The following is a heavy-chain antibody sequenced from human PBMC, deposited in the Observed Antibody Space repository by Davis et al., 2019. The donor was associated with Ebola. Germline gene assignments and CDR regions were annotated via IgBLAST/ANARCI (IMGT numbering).Heavy chain of an antibody. D-gene: IGHD6-19*01. CDR3: ARVAVAGTLGWFNP. Sequence: GESLKIPCAASGFTFSSYGMHWVRQAPGKGLEWVAVISYDGSNKYYADSVKGRFTISRDNSKNTLYLQMNSLKTEDTAVYYCARVAVAGTLGWFNPWGQGTLVTVSS. CDR1: GFTFSSYG. J-gene: IGHJ5*02. CDR2: ISYDGSNK. V-gene: IGHV3-30*03.